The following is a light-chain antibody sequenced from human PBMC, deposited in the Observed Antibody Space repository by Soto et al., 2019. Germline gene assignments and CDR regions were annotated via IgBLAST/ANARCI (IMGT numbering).Light chain of an antibody. V-gene: IGLV2-11*01. CDR3: CSYAGSYTGV. CDR1: STDVGAYNY. J-gene: IGLJ2*01. Sequence: QSALTQPRSVSGSPGQSVTISCTGTSTDVGAYNYVSWYQQHPDKAPKFILYDINKRPSGVPDRFSGSRSGNTASLTISGLQPEDEADYYCCSYAGSYTGVFGGGTQLTVL. CDR2: DIN.